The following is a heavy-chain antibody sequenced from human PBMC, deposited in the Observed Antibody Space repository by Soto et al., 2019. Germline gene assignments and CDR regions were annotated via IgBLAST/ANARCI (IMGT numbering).Heavy chain of an antibody. CDR1: GASITGSRYY. J-gene: IGHJ5*02. CDR2: IYHIGSP. CDR3: VKTYGSMNWFDL. V-gene: IGHV4-39*01. Sequence: LQLEESGPGLVKPSETLSLTCTVSGASITGSRYYWGWIRQPPGKGLEWIGTIYHIGSPYYNPSLKHRLTMSVATARKQVSLRLTSVTAADPAVYYCVKTYGSMNWFDLWGQGTLVTVSS. D-gene: IGHD3-10*01.